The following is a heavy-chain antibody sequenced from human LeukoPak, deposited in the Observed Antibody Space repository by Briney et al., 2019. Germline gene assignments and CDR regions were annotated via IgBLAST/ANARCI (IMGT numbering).Heavy chain of an antibody. CDR1: GGSISSYY. D-gene: IGHD3-22*01. CDR3: ARTAGYYYDSSGTFGWFDP. Sequence: SETLSLTCTVSGGSISSYYWSWIRQPPGKGLEWIGYIYYSGSTNYNPSLKSRVTISVDTSKNQFSLKLSSVIAADTAVYYCARTAGYYYDSSGTFGWFDPWGQGTLVTVSS. CDR2: IYYSGST. J-gene: IGHJ5*02. V-gene: IGHV4-59*01.